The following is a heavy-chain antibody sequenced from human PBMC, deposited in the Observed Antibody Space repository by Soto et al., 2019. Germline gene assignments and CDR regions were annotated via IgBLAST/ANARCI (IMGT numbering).Heavy chain of an antibody. V-gene: IGHV3-30-3*01. CDR3: ARDDYYDSSGYGYFDL. CDR1: GFTFSSYA. J-gene: IGHJ2*01. CDR2: ISYDGSNK. D-gene: IGHD3-22*01. Sequence: QVQLVESGGGVVQPGRSLRLSCAASGFTFSSYAMHWVRQAPGKGLEWVAVISYDGSNKYYADSVKGRFTISRDNSKNTRYLQMNSLRAEDTAVYYCARDDYYDSSGYGYFDLWGRGTLVTVSS.